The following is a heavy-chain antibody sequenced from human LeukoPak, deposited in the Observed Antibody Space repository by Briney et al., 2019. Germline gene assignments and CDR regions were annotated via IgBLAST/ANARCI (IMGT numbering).Heavy chain of an antibody. V-gene: IGHV3-30*18. CDR2: ISYDGSNK. J-gene: IGHJ4*02. CDR3: AKDGGQGYGDFYFDY. Sequence: GSLRLSCAASGFTFTNYGMHWVRQAPGKGLEWVAVISYDGSNKYYADSVKGRFTISRDNSKNTLYLQMNSLRAEDTAVYYCAKDGGQGYGDFYFDYWGQGTLVTVSS. CDR1: GFTFTNYG. D-gene: IGHD4-17*01.